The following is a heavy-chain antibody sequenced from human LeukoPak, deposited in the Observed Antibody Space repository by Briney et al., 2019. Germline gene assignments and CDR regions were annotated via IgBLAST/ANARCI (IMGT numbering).Heavy chain of an antibody. CDR2: IYSGGAT. D-gene: IGHD6-13*01. Sequence: GGSLRLSCAASGFTVSSNYMNWVRQAPGKGLEWVSVIYSGGATFYADSVKGRFTISRDKSKNALYLYMNSLRAGDAAVYYCARGAAAAGTFDLWGQGTLVAVSS. CDR1: GFTVSSNY. J-gene: IGHJ4*02. V-gene: IGHV3-66*01. CDR3: ARGAAAAGTFDL.